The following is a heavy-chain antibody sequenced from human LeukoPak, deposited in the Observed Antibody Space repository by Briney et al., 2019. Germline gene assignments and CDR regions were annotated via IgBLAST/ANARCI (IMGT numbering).Heavy chain of an antibody. Sequence: GGSLRLSCAASGFTFTNYWMHWVRQAPGMGLVWVSRLPPDELGIIYADSVKGRFTVSRDNAKNTVYLQMNSLRAEDTAVYYCAKEDDSSGYYGYWGQGTLVTVSS. CDR1: GFTFTNYW. D-gene: IGHD3-22*01. J-gene: IGHJ4*02. CDR2: LPPDELGI. V-gene: IGHV3-74*01. CDR3: AKEDDSSGYYGY.